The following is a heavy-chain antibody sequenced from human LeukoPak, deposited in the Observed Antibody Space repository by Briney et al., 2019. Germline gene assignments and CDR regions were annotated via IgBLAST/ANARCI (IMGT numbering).Heavy chain of an antibody. CDR3: ARDGVEYSSGWYGSYFQH. CDR1: GFTFSSYG. J-gene: IGHJ1*01. D-gene: IGHD6-19*01. CDR2: IRYDGSNK. Sequence: GGSLRLSCAASGFTFSSYGMHWVRQAPGKGLEWVAFIRYDGSNKYYADSVKGRFTISRDNAKNSLYLQMNSLRAEDTAVYYCARDGVEYSSGWYGSYFQHWGQGTLVTVSS. V-gene: IGHV3-30*02.